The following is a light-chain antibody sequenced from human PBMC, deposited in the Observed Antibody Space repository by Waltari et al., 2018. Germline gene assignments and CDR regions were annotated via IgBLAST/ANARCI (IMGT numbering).Light chain of an antibody. CDR3: GTWDRSLTASHVI. V-gene: IGLV1-51*01. CDR1: SSHVGRNY. Sequence: QSVLTQPPSVSAAPGQTVTISCSGSSSHVGRNYVSWYQQLPGAAPKLLIYDNNKRPSGIPDRFSGSTSGTSATLAITGLQTGDEADYYCGTWDRSLTASHVIFGGGTKLTVL. CDR2: DNN. J-gene: IGLJ2*01.